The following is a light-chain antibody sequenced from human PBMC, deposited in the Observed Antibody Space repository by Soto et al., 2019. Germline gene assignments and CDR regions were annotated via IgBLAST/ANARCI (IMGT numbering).Light chain of an antibody. V-gene: IGKV1-39*01. CDR3: HQSYSTWT. CDR2: AAS. Sequence: DIPMTQSPSSLSASVGDRVTITCRASQNINNYLHWYQQRPGKAPKLLIYAASTLQDGVPSRFSGSGSGTDFALTISGLQTEDFATYYCHQSYSTWTFGQGTKVDIK. CDR1: QNINNY. J-gene: IGKJ1*01.